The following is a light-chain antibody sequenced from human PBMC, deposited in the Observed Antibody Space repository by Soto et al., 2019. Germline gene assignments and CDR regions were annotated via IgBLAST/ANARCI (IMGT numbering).Light chain of an antibody. V-gene: IGKV1D-12*01. Sequence: GDRIIITCRTSQYISTWLAWYQQKPGEAPKLLIFAASRLHGGVPSRFSGSGYGTDFTLTINNLQPEDFATYYCQQADSFPLTFGGGTKVEVK. CDR1: QYISTW. J-gene: IGKJ4*01. CDR2: AAS. CDR3: QQADSFPLT.